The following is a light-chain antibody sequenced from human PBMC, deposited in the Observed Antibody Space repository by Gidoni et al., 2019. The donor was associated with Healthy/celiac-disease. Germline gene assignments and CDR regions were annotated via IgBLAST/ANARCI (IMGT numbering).Light chain of an antibody. V-gene: IGLV2-14*01. CDR3: SSYTSSSTLWV. CDR2: DVS. CDR1: SSDVGGYNY. Sequence: QSALTQPASVSGSPGQSLTISCTGTSSDVGGYNYVSWYQQHPGKAPKLMIYDVSNRPSGVSNRFSGSKSGNTASLTISGLQAEDEADYYFSSYTSSSTLWVFGGGTKLTVL. J-gene: IGLJ3*02.